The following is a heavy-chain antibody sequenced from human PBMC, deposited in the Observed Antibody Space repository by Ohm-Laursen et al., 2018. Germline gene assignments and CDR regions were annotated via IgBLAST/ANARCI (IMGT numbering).Heavy chain of an antibody. CDR1: GYTFTSYD. J-gene: IGHJ6*02. CDR3: AREVRGEYYYYYYGMDV. D-gene: IGHD2-2*01. CDR2: MNPNSGNT. V-gene: IGHV1-8*01. Sequence: SSVKVSCKASGYTFTSYDINWVRQATGQGLEWMGWMNPNSGNTGYAQKFQGRVTMTRNTSISTAYMELSRLRSDDTAVYYCAREVRGEYYYYYYGMDVWGQGTTVTVSS.